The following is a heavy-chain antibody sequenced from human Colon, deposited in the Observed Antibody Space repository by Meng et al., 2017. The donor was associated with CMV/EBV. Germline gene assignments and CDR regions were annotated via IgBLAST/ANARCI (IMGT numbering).Heavy chain of an antibody. Sequence: SGGSMSSSSYYWGWIRQPPGKGLEWIGSIYYSGSTYYNPSLKSRVTISVDTSKNQFSLKLTSVTAADTAVYYCARQPMVVTPSYFDYWGQGTLVTVSS. CDR1: GGSMSSSSYY. J-gene: IGHJ4*02. V-gene: IGHV4-39*01. CDR3: ARQPMVVTPSYFDY. CDR2: IYYSGST. D-gene: IGHD4-23*01.